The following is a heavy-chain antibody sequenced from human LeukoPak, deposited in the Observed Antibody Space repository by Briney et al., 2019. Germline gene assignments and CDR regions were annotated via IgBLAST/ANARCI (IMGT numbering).Heavy chain of an antibody. CDR3: ARAPSEIGGYYPEYFRH. D-gene: IGHD3-22*01. CDR2: IKSDGST. J-gene: IGHJ1*01. V-gene: IGHV3-74*01. CDR1: GFTFSSYW. Sequence: GGSLRLTCAASGFTFSSYWMHWVRQAPGKGLVWVSRIKSDGSTNYADSVKGRFTISRDNAKNTLSLQMNSLRAEDTGVYYCARAPSEIGGYYPEYFRHWGQGTLVTVSS.